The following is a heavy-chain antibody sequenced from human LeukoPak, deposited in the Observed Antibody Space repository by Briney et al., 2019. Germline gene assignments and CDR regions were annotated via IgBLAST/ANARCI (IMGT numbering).Heavy chain of an antibody. V-gene: IGHV3-23*01. D-gene: IGHD3-22*01. CDR2: ISPSGDRT. CDR3: AIMHGYYDGSGFWVQ. J-gene: IGHJ4*02. CDR1: GFTFSSYA. Sequence: GGSLRLSCAASGFTFSSYAMSWVCQAPGKGLEWVSFISPSGDRTSNTDSVEGRYTISRDNTRNTLYLQTNSLRDEDTGVYYCAIMHGYYDGSGFWVQWGQGTLVTVSS.